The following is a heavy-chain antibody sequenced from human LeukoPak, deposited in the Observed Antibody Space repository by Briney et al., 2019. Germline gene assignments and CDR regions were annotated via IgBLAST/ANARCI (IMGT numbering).Heavy chain of an antibody. V-gene: IGHV1-69*06. Sequence: SVKVSCKASGGTFSSYAISWVRQAPGQGLEWMGGIIPIFGTANYAQKFQGRVTITADKSTSTAYMELRNLRSDDTAVYYCARDIYYDSSGYSPIDPWGQGTLVTVSS. J-gene: IGHJ5*02. CDR2: IIPIFGTA. CDR1: GGTFSSYA. D-gene: IGHD3-22*01. CDR3: ARDIYYDSSGYSPIDP.